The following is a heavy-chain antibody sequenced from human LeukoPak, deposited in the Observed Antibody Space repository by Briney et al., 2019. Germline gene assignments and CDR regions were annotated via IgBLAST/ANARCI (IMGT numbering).Heavy chain of an antibody. CDR2: INPNRGDT. CDR3: ARVRYRLAETYIDY. D-gene: IGHD3-16*01. Sequence: ASVKVSCKASGYIFTGYYMHWVRQAPGQGLEWMGWINPNRGDTNYQGRVTMTRDTSISTAYMELSRLRSDDTAVYYCARVRYRLAETYIDYWGQGTLVTVSS. CDR1: GYIFTGYY. V-gene: IGHV1-2*02. J-gene: IGHJ4*02.